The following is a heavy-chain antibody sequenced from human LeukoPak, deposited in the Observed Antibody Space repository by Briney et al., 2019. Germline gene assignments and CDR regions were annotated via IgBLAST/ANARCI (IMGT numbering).Heavy chain of an antibody. V-gene: IGHV3-23*01. Sequence: PGGSLRLSCAASGFTFSSYALSWVRQAPGKGLEWVSGITDSGSYTYYADSVKGRFTISRDNSKNTVYLQMNSLRGEDTAVYYCARDRTFGRGFSGFDYWGQGTQVTVSS. CDR3: ARDRTFGRGFSGFDY. CDR1: GFTFSSYA. D-gene: IGHD3-16*01. J-gene: IGHJ4*02. CDR2: ITDSGSYT.